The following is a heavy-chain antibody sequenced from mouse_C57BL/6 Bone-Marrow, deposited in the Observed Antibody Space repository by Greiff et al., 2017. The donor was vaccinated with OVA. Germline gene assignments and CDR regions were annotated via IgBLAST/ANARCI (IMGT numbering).Heavy chain of an antibody. V-gene: IGHV2-5*01. CDR1: GFSLTSYG. CDR2: IWRGGST. CDR3: AKSNSYYFDY. D-gene: IGHD1-1*01. Sequence: QVQLQQSGPGLVQPSQSLSITCTVSGFSLTSYGVHWVRQSPGKGLEWLGVIWRGGSTDYNAALMYRLSITQDNPNRHDFCKMKSLQADDTAISYCAKSNSYYFDYWGQGTTLTVSA. J-gene: IGHJ2*01.